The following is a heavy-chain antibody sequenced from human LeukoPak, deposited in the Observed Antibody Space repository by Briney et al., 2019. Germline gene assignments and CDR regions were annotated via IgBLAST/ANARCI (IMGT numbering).Heavy chain of an antibody. CDR2: ISGSGGST. V-gene: IGHV3-23*01. CDR1: GFTFSSYA. CDR3: AKDPGGVGIQLWFPVLNYFDY. D-gene: IGHD5-18*01. J-gene: IGHJ4*02. Sequence: GGSLRLSCAASGFTFSSYAMSWVRQAPGKGLEWVSAISGSGGSTYYADSVKGRFTISRDNSKNTLYLQMNSLRAEDTAVYYCAKDPGGVGIQLWFPVLNYFDYWGQGTLVTVSS.